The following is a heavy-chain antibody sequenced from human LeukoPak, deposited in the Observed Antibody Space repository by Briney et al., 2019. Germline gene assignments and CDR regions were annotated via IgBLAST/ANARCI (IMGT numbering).Heavy chain of an antibody. V-gene: IGHV3-30-3*01. J-gene: IGHJ6*02. Sequence: PGGSLRLSCAASGFTFSSYAMHWVRQAPGKGLEWVAVISYDASNKYYADSVKGRFTISRDNSKNTLYLQMNSLRAEDTAVYYCARGGYCSSTSCYYYYYYGMDVWGQGTTVTVSS. CDR3: ARGGYCSSTSCYYYYYYGMDV. D-gene: IGHD2-2*03. CDR2: ISYDASNK. CDR1: GFTFSSYA.